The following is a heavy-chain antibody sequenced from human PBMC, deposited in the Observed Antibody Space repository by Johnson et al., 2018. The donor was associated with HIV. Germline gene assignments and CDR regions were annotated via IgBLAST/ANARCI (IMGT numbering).Heavy chain of an antibody. D-gene: IGHD5-18*01. CDR2: INWNGGST. Sequence: VQLVESGGGLVQPGGSLRLSCAASGFTFDNAWMSWVRQAPGQGLEWVSGINWNGGSTGYADSVMGRFTISRDNSKNTLYLQMNSLKTEDTAVYYCTTEAGIHLWLIDAFDIWGQGTMVTVSS. J-gene: IGHJ3*02. CDR3: TTEAGIHLWLIDAFDI. V-gene: IGHV3-20*04. CDR1: GFTFDNAW.